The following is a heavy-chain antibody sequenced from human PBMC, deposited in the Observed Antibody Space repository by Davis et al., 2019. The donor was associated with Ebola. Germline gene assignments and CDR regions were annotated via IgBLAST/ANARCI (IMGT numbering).Heavy chain of an antibody. D-gene: IGHD1-26*01. J-gene: IGHJ6*02. CDR1: GGSISSYY. CDR3: ARLRVGGYGKYYYYYGMDV. CDR2: IYYSGST. V-gene: IGHV4-59*12. Sequence: GSLRLSCTVSGGSISSYYWGWIRQPPGKGLEWIGSIYYSGSTNYNPSLKSRVTISVDTSKNQFSLKLSSVTAADTAVYYCARLRVGGYGKYYYYYGMDVWGQGTTVTVSS.